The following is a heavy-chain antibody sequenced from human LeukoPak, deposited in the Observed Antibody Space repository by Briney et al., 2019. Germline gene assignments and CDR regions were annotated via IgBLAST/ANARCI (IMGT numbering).Heavy chain of an antibody. CDR3: ARARSSFDY. J-gene: IGHJ4*02. V-gene: IGHV3-23*01. Sequence: PGGSLRLSCAASGFSFRSHGMNWVRQAPGKGLEWVSGISPRGDITYYKDSVRGRFTISRDNFKNTVSLQLNSLRAEDTAVYYCARARSSFDYWGQGTLVTVSS. D-gene: IGHD1-26*01. CDR2: ISPRGDIT. CDR1: GFSFRSHG.